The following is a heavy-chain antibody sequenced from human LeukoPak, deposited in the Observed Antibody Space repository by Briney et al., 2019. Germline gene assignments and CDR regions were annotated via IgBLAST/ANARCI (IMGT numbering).Heavy chain of an antibody. D-gene: IGHD5-24*01. CDR2: INPNSGGT. V-gene: IGHV1-2*02. CDR3: ARGGGLDVRDGYNFDY. CDR1: GYTFTGYY. J-gene: IGHJ4*02. Sequence: GASVKVSCKASGYTFTGYYMHWVRQAPGQGLEWMGWINPNSGGTNYAQKFQGRVTMTRDTSISTAYMELSRLRSDDTAVYYCARGGGLDVRDGYNFDYWGQGTLVTVSS.